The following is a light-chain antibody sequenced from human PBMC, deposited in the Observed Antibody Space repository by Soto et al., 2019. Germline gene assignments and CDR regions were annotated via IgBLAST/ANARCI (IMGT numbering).Light chain of an antibody. Sequence: IVMTQSPDSLAVSLGERATINCKSSQSVLYSSNNKNYLAWYQQKPGQPPTLLIYWASTRESGVPDRFSGSGSGTDFTLTISSLQAEDVAVYYCQQYYSIPLTFGGGTKVEIK. CDR2: WAS. V-gene: IGKV4-1*01. CDR3: QQYYSIPLT. J-gene: IGKJ4*01. CDR1: QSVLYSSNNKNY.